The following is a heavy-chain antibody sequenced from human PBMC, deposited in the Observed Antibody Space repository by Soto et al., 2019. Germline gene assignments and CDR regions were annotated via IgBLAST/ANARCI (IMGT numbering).Heavy chain of an antibody. Sequence: SVKVSCKASGGTFSSYAISWVRQAPGQGLEWMGGIIPIFGTANYAQKFQGRVTITAGKSTSTAYMELSSLRSEDTAVYYCARVSPGAAGIVYWGQGTLVTVSS. J-gene: IGHJ4*02. CDR3: ARVSPGAAGIVY. D-gene: IGHD6-13*01. CDR1: GGTFSSYA. CDR2: IIPIFGTA. V-gene: IGHV1-69*06.